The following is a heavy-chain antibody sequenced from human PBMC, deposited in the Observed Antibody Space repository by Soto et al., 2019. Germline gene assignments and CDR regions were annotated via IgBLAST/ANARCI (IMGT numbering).Heavy chain of an antibody. CDR2: ISYDGSNK. Sequence: PGGSLRLSCAASGFTFSGYGMHWVRQAPDKGLEWVAVISYDGSNKYYADSVKGRFTISRDNSKNTLYLEMNSLRVEDTAVYYCAKERVVRGVTDYWGQGTLVTVSS. D-gene: IGHD3-10*01. CDR1: GFTFSGYG. J-gene: IGHJ4*02. V-gene: IGHV3-30*18. CDR3: AKERVVRGVTDY.